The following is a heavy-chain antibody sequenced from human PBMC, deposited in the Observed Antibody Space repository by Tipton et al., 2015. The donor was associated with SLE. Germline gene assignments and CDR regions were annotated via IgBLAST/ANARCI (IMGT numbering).Heavy chain of an antibody. D-gene: IGHD5-12*01. V-gene: IGHV5-51*01. J-gene: IGHJ4*02. Sequence: QLVQSGAEVKKPGESLQIPCKGSGYSFNTYWIGWVRQMPGKGLEWIGIIYPDDSDPRYRPSFEGQVTMTADKSTSTAYLQWSSLEASDTATYYCVRHGGHSRASLVEYWGQGTLVTVSS. CDR3: VRHGGHSRASLVEY. CDR1: GYSFNTYW. CDR2: IYPDDSDP.